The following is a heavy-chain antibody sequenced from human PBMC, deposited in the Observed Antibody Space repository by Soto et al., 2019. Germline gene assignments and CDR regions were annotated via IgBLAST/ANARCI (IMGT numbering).Heavy chain of an antibody. J-gene: IGHJ6*02. CDR1: GYTFTNYG. Sequence: ASVKVSCKASGYTFTNYGISWVRQAPGQGLEWMGWISAHTGNTNYARKLQGRVTMTTVTSTSTAYMELRSLRSDDTAVYYCARENWDYGMDVWGQGTTVTVSS. CDR3: ARENWDYGMDV. D-gene: IGHD7-27*01. V-gene: IGHV1-18*04. CDR2: ISAHTGNT.